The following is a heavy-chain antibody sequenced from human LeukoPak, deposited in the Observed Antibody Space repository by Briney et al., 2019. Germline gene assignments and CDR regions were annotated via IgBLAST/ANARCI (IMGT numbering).Heavy chain of an antibody. CDR2: INAGNGNT. CDR1: GYTFTSYA. CDR3: ARPQAYGDYLFGY. V-gene: IGHV1-3*01. Sequence: ASVKVSCKASGYTFTSYAMHWVRQAPGQRLEWMGWINAGNGNTKYSQKFQGRVTITRDTSASTAYMELSSLRSEDTAVYYCARPQAYGDYLFGYWGQGTLVTVSS. D-gene: IGHD4-17*01. J-gene: IGHJ4*02.